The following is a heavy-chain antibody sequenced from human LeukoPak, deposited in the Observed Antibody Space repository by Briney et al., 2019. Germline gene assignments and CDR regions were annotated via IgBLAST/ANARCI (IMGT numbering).Heavy chain of an antibody. V-gene: IGHV3-30-3*01. CDR3: ASNRATRGLYPAQFDY. D-gene: IGHD2-15*01. Sequence: PGGSLRLSCAASGFTFSSFAMHWVRQAPGKGLEWVAVISHDGTNKYYADSVKGRFTISRDNSKNTLYLQMNSLRAEDTAVYYCASNRATRGLYPAQFDYWGHGTLVTVSS. CDR2: ISHDGTNK. J-gene: IGHJ4*01. CDR1: GFTFSSFA.